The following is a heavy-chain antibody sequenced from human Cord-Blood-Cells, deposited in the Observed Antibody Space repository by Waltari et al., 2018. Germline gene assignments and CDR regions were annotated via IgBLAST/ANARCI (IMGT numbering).Heavy chain of an antibody. CDR3: AKDGRVGATDY. CDR2: ISYDGSNK. Sequence: QVQLVESGGGVVQPGRSLRLSCAASGFTFSSYGMPWVRQAPGKGLEWVAVISYDGSNKYYADSVKGRFAISRDNSKNTLYLQMNSLRAEDTAVYYCAKDGRVGATDYWGQGTLVTVSS. CDR1: GFTFSSYG. V-gene: IGHV3-30*18. D-gene: IGHD1-26*01. J-gene: IGHJ4*02.